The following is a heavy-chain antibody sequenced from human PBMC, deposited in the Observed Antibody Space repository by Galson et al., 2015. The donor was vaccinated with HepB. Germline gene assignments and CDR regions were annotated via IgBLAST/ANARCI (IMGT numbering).Heavy chain of an antibody. J-gene: IGHJ3*02. Sequence: SVKVSCKVSGYTLTELSMHWVRQAPGKGLEWMGGFDPGDGETIYAQKFQGSVTMTEDTSTDTAYMELSSLRSEDTAVYYCATGMATIALDAFDIWGQGTMVTVSS. D-gene: IGHD5-24*01. CDR3: ATGMATIALDAFDI. CDR1: GYTLTELS. CDR2: FDPGDGET. V-gene: IGHV1-24*01.